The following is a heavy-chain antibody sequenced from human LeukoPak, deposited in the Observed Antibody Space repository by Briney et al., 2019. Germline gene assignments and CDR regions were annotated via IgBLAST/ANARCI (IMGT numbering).Heavy chain of an antibody. CDR3: ARDSRWIQFDY. CDR1: GFTFSTYA. V-gene: IGHV3-30*04. Sequence: GGSLRLSCAASGFTFSTYAMHWVRQAPGKGLEWVAVISYDGRNIYYVDSVKGRFTISRDNSKNTLYLQMNSLRADDTAVYYCARDSRWIQFDYWGQGTLVTVSS. CDR2: ISYDGRNI. D-gene: IGHD5-18*01. J-gene: IGHJ4*02.